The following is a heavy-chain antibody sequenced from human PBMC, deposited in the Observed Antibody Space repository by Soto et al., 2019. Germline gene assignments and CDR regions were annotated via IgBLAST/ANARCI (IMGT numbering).Heavy chain of an antibody. D-gene: IGHD4-17*01. Sequence: GGSLRLSCAASGFTFSSYGMHWVRQAPGKGLEWVAVISYDGSNKYYADSVKGRFTISRDNSKNTLYLQMNSLRAEDTAVYYCAKGRVTTTKYYFDYWGQGTLVTVSS. CDR1: GFTFSSYG. CDR2: ISYDGSNK. V-gene: IGHV3-30*18. CDR3: AKGRVTTTKYYFDY. J-gene: IGHJ4*02.